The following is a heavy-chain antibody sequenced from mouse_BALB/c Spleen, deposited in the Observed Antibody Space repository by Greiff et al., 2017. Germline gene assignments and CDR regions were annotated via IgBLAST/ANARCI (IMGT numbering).Heavy chain of an antibody. CDR1: GFTFSDYG. CDR2: ISNLAYSI. J-gene: IGHJ4*01. CDR3: ARAKVRGAMDY. D-gene: IGHD2-14*01. V-gene: IGHV5-15*02. Sequence: EVKVVESGGGLVQPGGSRKLSCAASGFTFSDYGMAWVRQAPGKGPEWVAFISNLAYSIYYADTVTGRFTISRENAKNTLYLEMSSLRSEDTAMYYCARAKVRGAMDYWGQGTSVTVSS.